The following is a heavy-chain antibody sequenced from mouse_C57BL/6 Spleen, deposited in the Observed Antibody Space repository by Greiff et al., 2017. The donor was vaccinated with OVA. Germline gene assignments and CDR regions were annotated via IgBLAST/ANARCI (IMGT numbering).Heavy chain of an antibody. CDR1: GYTFTNYW. CDR3: ARWTDSSGYFDY. J-gene: IGHJ2*01. CDR2: IYPGGGYT. D-gene: IGHD3-2*02. Sequence: QVHVKQSGAELVRPGTSVKMSCKASGYTFTNYWIGWAKQRPGHGLEWIGDIYPGGGYTNYNEKFKGKATLTADKSSSTAYMQFSSLTSEDSAIYDCARWTDSSGYFDYWGQGTTLTVSS. V-gene: IGHV1-63*01.